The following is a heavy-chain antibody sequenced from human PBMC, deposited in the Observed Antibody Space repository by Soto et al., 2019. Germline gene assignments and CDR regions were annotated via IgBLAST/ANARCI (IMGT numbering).Heavy chain of an antibody. CDR1: GDTFTSYG. D-gene: IGHD2-15*01. CDR2: MNPNSGNT. J-gene: IGHJ5*02. V-gene: IGHV1-8*01. Sequence: AASVKVSFKASGDTFTSYGINWLRQATGQGLEWMGWMNPNSGNTGYAQKFQGRVTMTRNTSISTGYMELSSLRSEDTAVYYCARLGYCSGGSCRRGNWFDPWGQGTLVTVSS. CDR3: ARLGYCSGGSCRRGNWFDP.